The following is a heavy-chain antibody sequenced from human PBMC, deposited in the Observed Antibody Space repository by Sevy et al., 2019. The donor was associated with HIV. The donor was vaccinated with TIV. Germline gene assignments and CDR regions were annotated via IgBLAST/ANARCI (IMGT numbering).Heavy chain of an antibody. CDR2: ISYDGSSK. CDR3: ARDGGVVIPIDGFHI. J-gene: IGHJ3*02. Sequence: GGSLRLSCAASGFTFSSYTMHWVRQAPGKGLEWMAVISYDGSSKYYADSVKGRFTVSRDNYKNTLSLEMNSLGVEDTAVYYCARDGGVVIPIDGFHIWGQGTMVTVSS. D-gene: IGHD3-3*01. V-gene: IGHV3-30*04. CDR1: GFTFSSYT.